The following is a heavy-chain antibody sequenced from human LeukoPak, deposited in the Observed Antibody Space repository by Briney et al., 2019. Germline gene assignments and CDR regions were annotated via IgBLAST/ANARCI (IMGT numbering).Heavy chain of an antibody. CDR2: ISSGSSAI. D-gene: IGHD1-26*01. CDR3: AKDLGASGSFGAFDI. CDR1: GFTFTTYS. Sequence: GGSLRLSCEASGFTFTTYSMTWVRQAPGKGLEWVSIISSGSSAIFSADALKGRFTISRDNAKNSLYLQMNSLRAEDTALYYCAKDLGASGSFGAFDIWGQGTMVTVSS. J-gene: IGHJ3*02. V-gene: IGHV3-21*04.